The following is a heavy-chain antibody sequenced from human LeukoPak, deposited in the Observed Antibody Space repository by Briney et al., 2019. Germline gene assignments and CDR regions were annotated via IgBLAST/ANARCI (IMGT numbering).Heavy chain of an antibody. CDR2: IFQSVST. Sequence: SETLSLTCTVSGYSFSGGYYWGWIRQPPGKGLEWIGTIFQSVSTYYNPSLKSRVTTSVDTSKNQFSLKLSSVTAADTAVYYCARNNSNGFDFWSQGTLVTVSS. V-gene: IGHV4-38-2*02. D-gene: IGHD6-19*01. CDR3: ARNNSNGFDF. CDR1: GYSFSGGYY. J-gene: IGHJ4*02.